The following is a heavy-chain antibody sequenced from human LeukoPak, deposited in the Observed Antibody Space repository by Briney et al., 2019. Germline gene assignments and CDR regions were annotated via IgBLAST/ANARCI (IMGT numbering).Heavy chain of an antibody. CDR3: AKEVGGTGTEG. J-gene: IGHJ4*02. D-gene: IGHD1-1*01. V-gene: IGHV3-15*01. CDR1: GFTFSNAR. CDR2: IKSKTDGATT. Sequence: GGSLRLSCAASGFTFSNARMTWVRQAPGKGLEWVGRIKSKTDGATTDYAAPVKGRFTISRDDSKNTLYLQMNSLRVEDTAVFYCAKEVGGTGTEGWGQGTLVTVSS.